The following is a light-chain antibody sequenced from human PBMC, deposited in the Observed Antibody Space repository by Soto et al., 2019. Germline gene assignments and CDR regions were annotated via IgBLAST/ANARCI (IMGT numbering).Light chain of an antibody. J-gene: IGLJ3*02. CDR3: ATWDDSLNGGV. Sequence: QPVLTQPPSASGTPGQRVTISCSGSSSNIGSHAVNWYQQLPGAAPKLLIYSDNQRPSGVPDRFSGSKSGTSASLAISGLQSEDEADYYCATWDDSLNGGVFGGGTKVTVL. CDR1: SSNIGSHA. V-gene: IGLV1-44*01. CDR2: SDN.